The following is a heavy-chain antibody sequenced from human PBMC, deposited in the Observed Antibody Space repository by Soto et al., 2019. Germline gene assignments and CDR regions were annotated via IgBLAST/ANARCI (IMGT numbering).Heavy chain of an antibody. CDR1: GFTFSSYE. D-gene: IGHD4-4*01. Sequence: QVQLVESGGGVVQPGRSLRLSCAASGFTFSSYEMHWVRQAPGKGLEWVAIISYDGGNKYYGDSVKGRFTMSRDNSKNTLDLQMDSLRVGDTAVYYCARRSTLSYQGIDVWGQGTTVTVPS. V-gene: IGHV3-30*19. CDR3: ARRSTLSYQGIDV. J-gene: IGHJ6*02. CDR2: ISYDGGNK.